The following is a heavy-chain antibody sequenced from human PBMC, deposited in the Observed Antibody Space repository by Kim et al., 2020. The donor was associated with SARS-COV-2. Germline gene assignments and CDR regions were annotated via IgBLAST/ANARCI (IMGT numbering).Heavy chain of an antibody. CDR3: TRGIMIDTLVNC. J-gene: IGHJ6*01. V-gene: IGHV3-15*01. D-gene: IGHD3-16*01. Sequence: GGSLRLSCAASGFTFSHGWMSWVRQAPGKGLEWVGRINSDGDGGSKDDSVPVKVTFTIERADTKKYLQMQMKSEETEAIDDYECTRGIMIDTLVNCWG. CDR1: GFTFSHGW. CDR2: INSDGDGGSK.